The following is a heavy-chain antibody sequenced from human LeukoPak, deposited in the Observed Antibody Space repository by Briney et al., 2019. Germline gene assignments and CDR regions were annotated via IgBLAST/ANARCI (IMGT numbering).Heavy chain of an antibody. D-gene: IGHD1/OR15-1a*01. CDR3: ASSGPGNRYYYYRMDV. Sequence: PSETLSLTCAVYGGSFSGYYWSWIRQPPGKGLEWIGEINHSGSTNYNPSLKSRVTISVDTSKNQFSLKLSSVTAADTAVYYCASSGPGNRYYYYRMDVWGKGTTVTVSS. CDR1: GGSFSGYY. V-gene: IGHV4-34*01. CDR2: INHSGST. J-gene: IGHJ6*04.